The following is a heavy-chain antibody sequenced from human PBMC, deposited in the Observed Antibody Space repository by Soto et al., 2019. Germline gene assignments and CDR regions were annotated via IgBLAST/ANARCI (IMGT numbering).Heavy chain of an antibody. J-gene: IGHJ4*02. D-gene: IGHD3-16*01. CDR3: ARDPHGGGKTTDY. CDR2: IIPILGIA. V-gene: IGHV1-69*08. Sequence: QVQLVQSGAEVKRPGSSVKVSCKASGGTFSSYTISWVRQAPGQGLEWMGRIIPILGIANYAQKFQGRVTIPADQATRKAYMELRSLRCEDTAVYYCARDPHGGGKTTDYWGQGTLVTVSS. CDR1: GGTFSSYT.